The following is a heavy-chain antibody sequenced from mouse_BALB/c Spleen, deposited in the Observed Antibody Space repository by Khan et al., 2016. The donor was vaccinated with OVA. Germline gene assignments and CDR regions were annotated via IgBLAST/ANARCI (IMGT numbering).Heavy chain of an antibody. CDR2: IWVGGST. V-gene: IGHV2-9*02. CDR3: DRLEDI. Sequence: QVQLKQSGPGLVAPSQSLSITCTVSGFSLTSYGVHWVRQPPGKGLEWLGVIWVGGSTNYNSALMSRLSISKDNSKSQVFIKMNSLQTDDTDMYYCDRLEDIWGQGTTLTVSS. CDR1: GFSLTSYG. J-gene: IGHJ2*01. D-gene: IGHD1-3*01.